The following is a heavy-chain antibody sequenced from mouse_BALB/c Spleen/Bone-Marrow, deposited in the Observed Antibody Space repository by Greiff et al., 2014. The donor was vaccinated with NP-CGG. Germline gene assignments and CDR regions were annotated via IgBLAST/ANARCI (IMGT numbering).Heavy chain of an antibody. CDR3: APYYYGSSQFAY. V-gene: IGHV14-3*02. CDR2: IDPANGNT. CDR1: GFNIKDTY. D-gene: IGHD1-1*01. J-gene: IGHJ3*01. Sequence: EVQLVESGAELVKPGASVKLSCTASGFNIKDTYMHWVKQRPEQGLEWIGRIDPANGNTKYDPKFQGKATITADTSSNTAYLQLSGLTSEDTAVYYCAPYYYGSSQFAYWGQGTLVTVSA.